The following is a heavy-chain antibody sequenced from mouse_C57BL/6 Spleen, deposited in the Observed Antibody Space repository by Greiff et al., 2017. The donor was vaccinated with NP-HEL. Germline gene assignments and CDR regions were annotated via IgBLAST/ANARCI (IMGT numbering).Heavy chain of an antibody. J-gene: IGHJ2*01. CDR3: ARHPFFYY. CDR2: IYPRSGNP. CDR1: GSPFTSYG. V-gene: IGHV1-81*01. Sequence: HVQLKESGAELSRPGASVKLSFQASGSPFTSYGIRWVQQRTGLGLAWIVEIYPRSGNPYYNEKFKGKATLTADQSSSTAYMELRSLTSEDAAVYFCARHPFFYYWGQGTTLTVSS.